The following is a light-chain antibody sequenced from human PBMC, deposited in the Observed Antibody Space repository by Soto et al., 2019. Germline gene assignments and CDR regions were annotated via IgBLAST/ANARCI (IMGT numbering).Light chain of an antibody. Sequence: DIQLTQSPSFLSASVGDRVTITCRASQSISSYLAWYQQKPGKATKLLIYAASTLQSGVPSRFSGSGSGTEFALTLSSRQPEDFATYYCQQLNSYPRYTFGQGTKLEIK. V-gene: IGKV1-9*01. CDR2: AAS. CDR1: QSISSY. J-gene: IGKJ2*01. CDR3: QQLNSYPRYT.